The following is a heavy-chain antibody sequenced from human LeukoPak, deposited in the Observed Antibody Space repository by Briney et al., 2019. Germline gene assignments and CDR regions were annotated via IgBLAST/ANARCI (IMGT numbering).Heavy chain of an antibody. Sequence: GASVTVSFKVSGYTLTELSMHWVRQAPGKGLDGMGGFDPEDGETIYAQKFQGRVTMTEDTSTDTAYMELSSLRSEDTAVYYCATDLLSDYDSSGYYGAFDIWGQGTMVTVSS. J-gene: IGHJ3*02. V-gene: IGHV1-24*01. CDR2: FDPEDGET. CDR3: ATDLLSDYDSSGYYGAFDI. CDR1: GYTLTELS. D-gene: IGHD3-22*01.